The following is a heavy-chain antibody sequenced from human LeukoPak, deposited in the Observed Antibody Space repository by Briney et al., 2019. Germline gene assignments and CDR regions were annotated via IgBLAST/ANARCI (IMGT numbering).Heavy chain of an antibody. Sequence: ASVKVSCKASGYTFTGYYIFWLRQAPGQGLEWMGWISAYNGNTNYAQKVQGRVTMTTDTSTSTAYMELRSLRSDDTAVYYCARGESTTVVTPGDYWGQGTLVTVSS. CDR3: ARGESTTVVTPGDY. CDR2: ISAYNGNT. D-gene: IGHD4-23*01. CDR1: GYTFTGYY. J-gene: IGHJ4*02. V-gene: IGHV1-18*04.